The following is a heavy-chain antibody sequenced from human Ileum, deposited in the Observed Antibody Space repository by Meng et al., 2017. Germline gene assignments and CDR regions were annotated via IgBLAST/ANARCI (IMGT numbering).Heavy chain of an antibody. CDR2: IDPRSGDT. J-gene: IGHJ5*02. D-gene: IGHD1-26*01. Sequence: ASVKVSCKASGYTFTDYSIHWVRQVPGQGLEWVGRIDPRSGDTNYEQKFQGSVTMTKDTSINTAYVELSSLKSDDTAVFYCARDYWGSYLTWGQGTLVTVSS. CDR3: ARDYWGSYLT. CDR1: GYTFTDYS. V-gene: IGHV1-2*06.